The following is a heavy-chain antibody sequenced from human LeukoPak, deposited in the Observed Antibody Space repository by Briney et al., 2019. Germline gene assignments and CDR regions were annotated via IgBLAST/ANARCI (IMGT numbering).Heavy chain of an antibody. D-gene: IGHD2-2*01. Sequence: SETLSLTCAVYGGSFSGYYWSWIRQPPGKGLEWIGVINHSGSTNYNPSLKSRVTISVDTSKNQFSLKLSSVTAADTAVYYCAGDRAPYCSSTSCYQGHDYWGQGTLVTVSS. J-gene: IGHJ4*02. CDR2: INHSGST. V-gene: IGHV4-34*01. CDR3: AGDRAPYCSSTSCYQGHDY. CDR1: GGSFSGYY.